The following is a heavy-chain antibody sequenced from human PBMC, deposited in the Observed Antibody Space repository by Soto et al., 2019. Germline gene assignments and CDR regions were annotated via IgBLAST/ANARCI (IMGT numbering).Heavy chain of an antibody. Sequence: VKVSCKASGYTFTSYAMHWVRQAPGQRLEWMGWINAGNGNTKYSQKFQGRVTITRDTSASTAYMELSSLRSEDTAVYYCARAWVVVTAPDYWGQGTLVTVSS. D-gene: IGHD2-21*02. J-gene: IGHJ4*02. CDR1: GYTFTSYA. V-gene: IGHV1-3*01. CDR2: INAGNGNT. CDR3: ARAWVVVTAPDY.